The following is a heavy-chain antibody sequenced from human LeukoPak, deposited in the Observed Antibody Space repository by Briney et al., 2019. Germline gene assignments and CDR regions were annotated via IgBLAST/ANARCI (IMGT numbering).Heavy chain of an antibody. CDR3: AKDKVDIVATTAFDY. J-gene: IGHJ4*02. V-gene: IGHV3-7*03. CDR2: IKQDGSEK. D-gene: IGHD5-12*01. Sequence: GGSLRLSCAASGFTFSSYWMSWVRQAPGKGLEWVANIKQDGSEKYYVDSVKGRFTISRDNAKNSLYLQMNSLRAEDTALYYCAKDKVDIVATTAFDYWGQGTLVTVSS. CDR1: GFTFSSYW.